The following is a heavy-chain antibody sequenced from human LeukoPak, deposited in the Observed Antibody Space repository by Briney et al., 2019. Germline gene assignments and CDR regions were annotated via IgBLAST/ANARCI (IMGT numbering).Heavy chain of an antibody. V-gene: IGHV3-23*01. J-gene: IGHJ4*02. CDR2: ISGSGDNT. CDR1: GFTFSSHG. D-gene: IGHD3-10*01. CDR3: ALLGSKLLWRIDY. Sequence: GGSLRLSCAAPGFTFSSHGMSWVRQAPGKGLEWVSTISGSGDNTYYADSVKGRFTISRDNSKNMLYLLMNSLRAEDTALYYCALLGSKLLWRIDYWGQGTRVTVSS.